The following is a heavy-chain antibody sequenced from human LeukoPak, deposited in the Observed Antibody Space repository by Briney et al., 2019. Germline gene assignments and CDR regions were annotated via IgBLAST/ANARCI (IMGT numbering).Heavy chain of an antibody. Sequence: PGGSLRLSCAASGFTFSSYAMSWVRQAPGKGLEWVSAISGSGGSTYYADSVKGRFTISRDNSKNTLYLQTNSLRAEDTAVYYCAKGQGNYPLNWFDPWGQGTLVTVSS. V-gene: IGHV3-23*01. J-gene: IGHJ5*02. CDR1: GFTFSSYA. D-gene: IGHD1-7*01. CDR2: ISGSGGST. CDR3: AKGQGNYPLNWFDP.